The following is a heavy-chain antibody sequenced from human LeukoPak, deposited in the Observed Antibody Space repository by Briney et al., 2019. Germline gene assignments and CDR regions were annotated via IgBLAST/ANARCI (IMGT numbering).Heavy chain of an antibody. CDR1: GFTFNSYW. CDR2: IDPDGSEK. D-gene: IGHD6-19*01. Sequence: GGSLRLSCAASGFTFNSYWMSWVRQAPGKGLEWVANIDPDGSEKQYGDSVKGRFTISRDNAKNSLYLQMNSLRAEDTALYYCAAGDRNGWYFDYWGQGTLVTVSS. J-gene: IGHJ4*02. V-gene: IGHV3-7*03. CDR3: AAGDRNGWYFDY.